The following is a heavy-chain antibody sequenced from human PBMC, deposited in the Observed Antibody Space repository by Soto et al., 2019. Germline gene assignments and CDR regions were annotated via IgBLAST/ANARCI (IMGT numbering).Heavy chain of an antibody. Sequence: GGSLRLSCAASGFIFDDYTMHWVRQTPGKGLEWVSLISWDGDITYHADSLKGRFTISRDNSESSLHLQMNSLRTEDTALYYCAKDFGYCSGGSCPLFDYWGRGTLVTVSS. J-gene: IGHJ4*02. V-gene: IGHV3-43*01. CDR3: AKDFGYCSGGSCPLFDY. D-gene: IGHD2-15*01. CDR1: GFIFDDYT. CDR2: ISWDGDIT.